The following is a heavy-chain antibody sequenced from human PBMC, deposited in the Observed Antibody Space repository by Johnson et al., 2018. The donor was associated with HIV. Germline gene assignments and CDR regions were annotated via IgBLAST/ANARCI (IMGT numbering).Heavy chain of an antibody. CDR1: GFTFSNYW. J-gene: IGHJ3*02. Sequence: EQLVESGGGLVQPGGSLRLSCAASGFTFSNYWMSWVRQAPGKGLEWVANIKQDGSEKYYVDSVKGRFTISRDNAKNSLYRQLNSLRAEHTAVYYCARVEPIRRAIDAFDIWGQGTMVTVSS. CDR3: ARVEPIRRAIDAFDI. V-gene: IGHV3-7*01. CDR2: IKQDGSEK.